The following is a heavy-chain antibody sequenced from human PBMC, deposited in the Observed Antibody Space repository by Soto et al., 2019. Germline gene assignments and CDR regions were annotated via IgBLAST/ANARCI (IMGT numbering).Heavy chain of an antibody. V-gene: IGHV1-69*13. CDR1: GGTFSSYA. Sequence: AASVKVSCKASGGTFSSYAISWVRQAPGQGLEWMGGIIPIFGTANYAQKFQGRVTITADESTSTAYMELSSLRSEDTAVYYCAREDADGYNHFDYWGQGTLVTVSS. CDR3: AREDADGYNHFDY. D-gene: IGHD5-12*01. CDR2: IIPIFGTA. J-gene: IGHJ4*02.